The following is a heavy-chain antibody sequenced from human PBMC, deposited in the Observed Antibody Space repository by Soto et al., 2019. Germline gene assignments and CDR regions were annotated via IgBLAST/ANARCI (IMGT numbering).Heavy chain of an antibody. J-gene: IGHJ4*02. V-gene: IGHV1-18*04. D-gene: IGHD5-12*01. Sequence: ASVEVSCKASGYTFTSYGITCVRQAPGEGLEWMGWISAYNGDTNYAQKLQGRVTMTTDTSTGIAYMELRRLRSDDTGVYYCVRGRWLRGDYFDYWGQGALVTVSA. CDR2: ISAYNGDT. CDR3: VRGRWLRGDYFDY. CDR1: GYTFTSYG.